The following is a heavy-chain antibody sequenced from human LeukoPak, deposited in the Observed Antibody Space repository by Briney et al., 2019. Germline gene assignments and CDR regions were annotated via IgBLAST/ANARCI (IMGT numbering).Heavy chain of an antibody. CDR2: ISGSGGST. CDR1: GFTFSSYA. D-gene: IGHD6-19*01. Sequence: GGSLRLSCAASGFTFSSYAMSWVRQAPGKGLEWVSAISGSGGSTYYADSVKGRFTISRDNSKNTLYLQMNSLRAEDTAVYYCARVYQAGVAGNIFDYWGQGTLVTVSS. CDR3: ARVYQAGVAGNIFDY. J-gene: IGHJ4*02. V-gene: IGHV3-23*01.